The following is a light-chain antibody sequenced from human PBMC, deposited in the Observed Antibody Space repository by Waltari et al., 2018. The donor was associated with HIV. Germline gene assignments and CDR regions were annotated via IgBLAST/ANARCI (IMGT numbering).Light chain of an antibody. CDR3: SSWDDSLFGVA. Sequence: QSVLTQPPSASGTPGQTVTISCSGSDSNLGTNTVNWYQQLPVTPPKLLSYTNVQRPSGVPDRFSGSKSGTSASLAIIGLQSEDEAFYYCSSWDDSLFGVAVGGGTKVTVL. J-gene: IGLJ2*01. V-gene: IGLV1-44*01. CDR2: TNV. CDR1: DSNLGTNT.